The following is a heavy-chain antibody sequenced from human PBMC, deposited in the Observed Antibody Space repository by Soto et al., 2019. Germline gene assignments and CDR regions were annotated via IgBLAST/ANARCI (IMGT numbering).Heavy chain of an antibody. V-gene: IGHV1-3*01. D-gene: IGHD3-16*01. CDR3: AKYAGGSPGVRFNLDH. CDR2: INAANGDT. CDR1: GYTFTSYG. J-gene: IGHJ4*02. Sequence: ASVKVSCKASGYTFTSYGIHWVRQAPGQRLEWMGWINAANGDTKYSQKFQGRVTITRDTSARTAYRELTSLRDKETAIYYCAKYAGGSPGVRFNLDHWGQGVLVTVSS.